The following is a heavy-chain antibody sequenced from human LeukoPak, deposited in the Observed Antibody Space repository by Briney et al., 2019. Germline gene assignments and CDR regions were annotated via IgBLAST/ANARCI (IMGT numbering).Heavy chain of an antibody. D-gene: IGHD1-26*01. V-gene: IGHV3-23*01. J-gene: IGHJ3*02. CDR3: AKEGGGSYEAHAFDI. Sequence: GGSLRLSCTTSGFTFSSYAMSWVRQAPGKGLEWVSAISGSGGSTYYADSVKGRFTISRDNSKNTLYLQMNSLRAEDTAVYYCAKEGGGSYEAHAFDIWGQGTMVTVSS. CDR2: ISGSGGST. CDR1: GFTFSSYA.